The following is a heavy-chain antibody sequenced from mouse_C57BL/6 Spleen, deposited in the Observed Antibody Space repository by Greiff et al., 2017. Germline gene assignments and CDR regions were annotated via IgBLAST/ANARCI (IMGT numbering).Heavy chain of an antibody. CDR2: ISYSGST. V-gene: IGHV3-1*01. J-gene: IGHJ4*01. Sequence: EVQLVESGPGMVKPSQSLSLTCTVTGYSITSGYDWHWIRHFPGNKLEWMGYISYSGSTNYNPSLKSRISITHDTSKNHFFLKLNSVTTEDTATYYCARGGWTGAMDYWGQGTSVTVSS. D-gene: IGHD2-3*01. CDR3: ARGGWTGAMDY. CDR1: GYSITSGYD.